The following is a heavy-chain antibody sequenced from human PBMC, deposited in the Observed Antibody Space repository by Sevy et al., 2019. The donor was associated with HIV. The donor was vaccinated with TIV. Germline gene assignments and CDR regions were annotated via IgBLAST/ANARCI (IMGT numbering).Heavy chain of an antibody. J-gene: IGHJ4*02. V-gene: IGHV3-33*01. CDR3: ARGCDFNDRSAKRDFDY. D-gene: IGHD3-22*01. CDR1: GFTFSNYG. CDR2: IWNDGSNK. Sequence: GGSLRLSCAASGFTFSNYGMHWVRQAPGKGLEWVAVIWNDGSNKYYADSVKGSFTITRDNSKNTLYLQMSSLRVEETAVYFCARGCDFNDRSAKRDFDYWGQGTLVTVSS.